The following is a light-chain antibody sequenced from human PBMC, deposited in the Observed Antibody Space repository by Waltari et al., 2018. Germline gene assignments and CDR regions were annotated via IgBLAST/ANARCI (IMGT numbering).Light chain of an antibody. Sequence: DIQMTQSQSSLSASVVDRVTITFPSIQGISNYLAWYQQKPGKVPQLRIYDASTLQSGVPSRFSGGGSGTDFTLTISSLRPEDVATYYCQKYTSAPATFGQGTKLEIK. CDR2: DAS. V-gene: IGKV1-27*01. CDR3: QKYTSAPAT. CDR1: QGISNY. J-gene: IGKJ2*01.